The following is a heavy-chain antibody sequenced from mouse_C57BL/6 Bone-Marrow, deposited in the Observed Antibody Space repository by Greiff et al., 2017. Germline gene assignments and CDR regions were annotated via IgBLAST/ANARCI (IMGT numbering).Heavy chain of an antibody. CDR3: ASPFHYYGRSWGY. D-gene: IGHD1-1*01. CDR2: IYPRSGNT. Sequence: VKLMESGAELARPGASVKLSCKASGYTFTSYGISWVKQRTGQGLEWIGEIYPRSGNTYYNEKFKGKATLTAAKSSSTAYMELRSLTSEDSAVYFCASPFHYYGRSWGYWGQGTTLTVSS. J-gene: IGHJ2*01. CDR1: GYTFTSYG. V-gene: IGHV1-81*01.